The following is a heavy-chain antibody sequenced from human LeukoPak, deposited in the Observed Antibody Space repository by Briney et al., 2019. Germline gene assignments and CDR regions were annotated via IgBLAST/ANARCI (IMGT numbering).Heavy chain of an antibody. CDR2: IYYSGST. D-gene: IGHD3-22*01. V-gene: IGHV4-59*01. CDR3: ASSRGSGYYYGRPFDY. Sequence: SETLSLTCTVSGGSISSYYWSWIRQPPGKGLEWIGYIYYSGSTNYNPSLKSRVTISVDTSKNQFSLKLSSVTAADTAVYYCASSRGSGYYYGRPFDYWGQGTLVTVSS. J-gene: IGHJ4*02. CDR1: GGSISSYY.